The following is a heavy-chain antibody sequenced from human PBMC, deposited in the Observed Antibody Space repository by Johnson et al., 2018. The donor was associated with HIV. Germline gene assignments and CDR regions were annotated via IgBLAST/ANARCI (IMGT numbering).Heavy chain of an antibody. J-gene: IGHJ3*02. CDR1: GFTFSSYA. Sequence: VQLVESGGGLVQPGGSLRLSCAASGFTFSSYAMSWVRQAPGKGLEWVSYISRGGSSGSTIYYADSVKGRFTISRDNAKNSLYLQMNSLRAEDTAVYYCARDRPSKWLRSNDDAFDIWGQGTMVTVSS. CDR3: ARDRPSKWLRSNDDAFDI. CDR2: ISRGGSSGSTI. D-gene: IGHD5-12*01. V-gene: IGHV3-48*04.